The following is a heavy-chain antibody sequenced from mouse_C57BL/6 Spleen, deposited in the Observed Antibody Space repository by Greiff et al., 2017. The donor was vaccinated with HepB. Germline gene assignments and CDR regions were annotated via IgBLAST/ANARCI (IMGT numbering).Heavy chain of an antibody. CDR2: IYPGSGST. D-gene: IGHD4-1*01. CDR1: GYTFTSYW. Sequence: QVQLQQPGAELVKPGASVKMSCKASGYTFTSYWITWVKQRPGQGLEWIGDIYPGSGSTNYNEKCQSKATLTVDTASSTAYLQLSSLTSEDSAVYYCARGGTGSDYWGQGTTLTVSS. J-gene: IGHJ2*01. CDR3: ARGGTGSDY. V-gene: IGHV1-55*01.